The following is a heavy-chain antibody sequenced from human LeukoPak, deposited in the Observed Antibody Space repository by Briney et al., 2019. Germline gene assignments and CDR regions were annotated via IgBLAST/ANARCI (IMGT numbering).Heavy chain of an antibody. V-gene: IGHV3-21*01. CDR3: ARDLSSGWYYFDY. CDR1: GFTFSSYS. CDR2: ISSSSSYI. Sequence: PGGSLRLSCAVSGFTFSSYSMNWVRQAPGKGLEWVSSISSSSSYIYYADSVKGRLTISRDNAKNSLYLQMNSLRAEDTALYYCARDLSSGWYYFDYWGQGTLVTVSS. J-gene: IGHJ4*02. D-gene: IGHD6-19*01.